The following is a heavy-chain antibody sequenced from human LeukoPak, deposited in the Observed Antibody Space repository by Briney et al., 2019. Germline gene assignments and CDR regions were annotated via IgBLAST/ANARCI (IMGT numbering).Heavy chain of an antibody. Sequence: LSGGSLRLSCAASGFTFSSYAMSWVRQAPGKGLEWVSAISGSGGSTYYADSVKGRFTISRDNSKNTLYLQMNSLRAEDTAVYYCAKEIGSGSYRRGFDYWGQGTLVTVSS. CDR1: GFTFSSYA. CDR3: AKEIGSGSYRRGFDY. D-gene: IGHD3-10*01. J-gene: IGHJ4*02. V-gene: IGHV3-23*01. CDR2: ISGSGGST.